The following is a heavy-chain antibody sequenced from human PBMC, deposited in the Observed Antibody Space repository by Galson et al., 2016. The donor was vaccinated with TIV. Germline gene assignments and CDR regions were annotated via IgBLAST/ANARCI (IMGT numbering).Heavy chain of an antibody. CDR1: GDSVSSNSAA. CDR3: ARAAGRNGATCHATLERFDF. J-gene: IGHJ3*01. Sequence: CAISGDSVSSNSAAWNWIRQSPSRGLEWLGRTYCRSRCYYDYAVSVKSRITIESDTSKNQFSLQLNSVTSEDTAVYYCARAAGRNGATCHATLERFDFWGQGTKGPVSS. CDR2: TYCRSRCYY. V-gene: IGHV6-1*01. D-gene: IGHD3-10*01.